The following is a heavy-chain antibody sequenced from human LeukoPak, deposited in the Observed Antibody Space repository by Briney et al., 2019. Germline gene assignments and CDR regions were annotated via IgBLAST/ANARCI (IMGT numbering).Heavy chain of an antibody. Sequence: PGGSLRLSCAASGFTFSSYAMHWVRQAPGKGLEWVAVISYDGSNKYYADSVKGRFTISRDNSKNTLYLQMNSLRAEDTAVYYCARDLNPYDSSGYYFANWGQGTLVTVSS. CDR3: ARDLNPYDSSGYYFAN. CDR2: ISYDGSNK. CDR1: GFTFSSYA. D-gene: IGHD3-22*01. J-gene: IGHJ4*02. V-gene: IGHV3-30*04.